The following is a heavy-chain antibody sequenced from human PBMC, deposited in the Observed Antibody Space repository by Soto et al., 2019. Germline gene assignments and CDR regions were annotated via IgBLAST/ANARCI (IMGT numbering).Heavy chain of an antibody. CDR1: GGSFIDYS. CDR3: ARVSDY. CDR2: INHSGSA. Sequence: PSETLSLTWAVYGGSFIDYSWGWIRQSPGTGLEWIGEINHSGSANYNPSLKSRVTISVDTSKNQFSLKLYSGTAADAAVYYCARVSDYWSQGTLVTAPQ. V-gene: IGHV4-34*01. J-gene: IGHJ4*02.